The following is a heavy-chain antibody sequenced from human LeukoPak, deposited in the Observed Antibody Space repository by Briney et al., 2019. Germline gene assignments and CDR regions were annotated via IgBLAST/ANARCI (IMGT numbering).Heavy chain of an antibody. Sequence: SETLSLTCAVSGGSISSSSYYWGWIRQPPGKGLEWIGSIYYSGSTYYNPSLKSRVTISVDTSKNQFSLKLSSVTAADTAVYYCASTPVIAVAGTIPYYYFYYMDVWGKGTTVTISS. J-gene: IGHJ6*03. D-gene: IGHD6-19*01. CDR1: GGSISSSSYY. CDR3: ASTPVIAVAGTIPYYYFYYMDV. CDR2: IYYSGST. V-gene: IGHV4-39*01.